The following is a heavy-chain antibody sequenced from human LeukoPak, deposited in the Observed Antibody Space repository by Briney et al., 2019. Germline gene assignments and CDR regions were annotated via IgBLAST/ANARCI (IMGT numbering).Heavy chain of an antibody. CDR1: GGSISSTDYY. CDR3: ARGLASGYPPIPFDY. J-gene: IGHJ4*02. CDR2: IIDTGST. Sequence: SETLSLTCSVSGGSISSTDYYWTWIRQPPGKGLEWIGEIIDTGSTKYNSSLKSRVTISVDTSKNQFSLSLDSVTAADTAVYYCARGLASGYPPIPFDYWGQGTLVTVSS. D-gene: IGHD3-3*01. V-gene: IGHV4-39*07.